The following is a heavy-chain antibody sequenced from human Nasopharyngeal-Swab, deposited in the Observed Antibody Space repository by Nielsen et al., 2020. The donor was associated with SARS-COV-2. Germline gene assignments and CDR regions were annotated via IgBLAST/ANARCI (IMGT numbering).Heavy chain of an antibody. CDR1: GFTFSSYA. J-gene: IGHJ6*02. CDR3: VKGAAAYYYGMDV. CDR2: ISSNGGST. V-gene: IGHV3-64D*08. D-gene: IGHD2-2*01. Sequence: GGSLRLSCSASGFTFSSYATHWVRQAPGKGLEYVSAISSNGGSTYYADSVKGRFTISRDNSKNTLYLQMSSLRAEDTAVYYCVKGAAAYYYGMDVWGQGTTVTVSS.